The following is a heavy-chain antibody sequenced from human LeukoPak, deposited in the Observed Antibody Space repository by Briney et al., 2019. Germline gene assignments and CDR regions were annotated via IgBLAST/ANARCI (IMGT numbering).Heavy chain of an antibody. J-gene: IGHJ4*02. Sequence: SETLSLTCTVSGGSISSYYWSWIRQPPGKGLEWIGYIYYSGSTNYNPSLKSRVTISVDTSKNQFSLKLSSVTAADTAVYYCARAPPFEEWLFPYFDYWGQGTLVTVSS. D-gene: IGHD3-3*01. CDR2: IYYSGST. V-gene: IGHV4-59*01. CDR1: GGSISSYY. CDR3: ARAPPFEEWLFPYFDY.